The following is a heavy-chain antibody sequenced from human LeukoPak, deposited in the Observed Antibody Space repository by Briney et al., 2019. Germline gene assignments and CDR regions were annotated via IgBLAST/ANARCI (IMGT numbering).Heavy chain of an antibody. J-gene: IGHJ3*02. V-gene: IGHV3-23*01. D-gene: IGHD5-24*01. Sequence: GGSLRLSCAASGFTFSNYAMTWVRQAPGKGLEWVSAISGSGDNTYYADSVRGRFTISRDSSKSTLYLQVNSLRAEDSAIYYCAKGDAYNTRGACDIWGQGTMVTVSS. CDR3: AKGDAYNTRGACDI. CDR1: GFTFSNYA. CDR2: ISGSGDNT.